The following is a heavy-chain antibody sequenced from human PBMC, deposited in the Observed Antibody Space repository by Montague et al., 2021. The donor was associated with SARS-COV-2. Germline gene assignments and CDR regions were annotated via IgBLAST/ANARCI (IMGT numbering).Heavy chain of an antibody. V-gene: IGHV3-33*06. CDR2: MWNDESKK. CDR1: GFTFRSYD. Sequence: SLRLSGAASGFTFRSYDMFWVRQAPGKGLEWVGVMWNDESKKYYSDSVKGLFTISRDNSKNTLYLHMNSLGAEDTAVYYCAKETIAYGMDVWGQGTTVTVS. CDR3: AKETIAYGMDV. J-gene: IGHJ6*02. D-gene: IGHD4/OR15-4a*01.